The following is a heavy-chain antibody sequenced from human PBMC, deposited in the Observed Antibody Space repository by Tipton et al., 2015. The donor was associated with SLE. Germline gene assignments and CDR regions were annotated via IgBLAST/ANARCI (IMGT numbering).Heavy chain of an antibody. CDR3: ARGRKQWLVPYYFDY. J-gene: IGHJ4*02. D-gene: IGHD6-19*01. V-gene: IGHV4-38-2*01. CDR1: GYSISSGYY. CDR2: IYHSGST. Sequence: TLSLTCAVSGYSISSGYYWGWIRQPPGKGLEWIGSIYHSGSTYYNPSLKSRVTISVDTSKNQFSLKLSSVTAADTAVYYCARGRKQWLVPYYFDYWGQGTLVTVSS.